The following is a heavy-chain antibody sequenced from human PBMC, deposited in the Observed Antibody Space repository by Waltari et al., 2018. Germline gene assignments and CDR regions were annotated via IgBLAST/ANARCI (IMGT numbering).Heavy chain of an antibody. CDR3: ARFYGSGSSYGMDV. CDR1: GYTFTGYY. V-gene: IGHV1-2*06. J-gene: IGHJ6*02. CDR2: INPNSRGT. Sequence: QVQLVQSGAEVKKPGASVKVSCKASGYTFTGYYMHWVRQAPGQGLEWMGRINPNSRGTNYAQKFQGRVTMTRDTSISTVYMELIRLRSDDTAVDYCARFYGSGSSYGMDVWGQGTTVTVSS. D-gene: IGHD3-10*01.